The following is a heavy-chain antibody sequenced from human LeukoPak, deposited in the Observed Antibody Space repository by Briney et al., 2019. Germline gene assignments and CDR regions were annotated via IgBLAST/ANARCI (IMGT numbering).Heavy chain of an antibody. J-gene: IGHJ4*02. CDR2: INSTRRSI. D-gene: IGHD3-10*02. V-gene: IGHV3-21*01. CDR3: ARETNTSDTSVYIRADARRDDN. Sequence: EGTLTLSCEASAFTFSTYSMTWAPPAPVKGLSPLSSINSTRRSIYYPDPVKGRFTISSDNARHLLYLEMYSLRAEDTAEYVCARETNTSDTSVYIRADARRDDNWGQGTLVTVSS. CDR1: AFTFSTYS.